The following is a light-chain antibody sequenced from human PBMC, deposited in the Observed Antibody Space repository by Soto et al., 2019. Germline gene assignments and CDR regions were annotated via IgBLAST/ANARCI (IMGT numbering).Light chain of an antibody. V-gene: IGKV1-5*03. J-gene: IGKJ4*01. Sequence: DIQMTQSPSTLSASVGDRVTITCRASQSISSWLAWYQQKSGKAPKLLIYKASSLESGVPSRFSGSRSGTEFTLTISSLQPDDFATYYCQQYSTYPLTFGGGARVEIK. CDR2: KAS. CDR1: QSISSW. CDR3: QQYSTYPLT.